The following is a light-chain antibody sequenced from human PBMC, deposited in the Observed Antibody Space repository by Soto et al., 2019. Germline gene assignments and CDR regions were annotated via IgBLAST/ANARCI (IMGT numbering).Light chain of an antibody. J-gene: IGKJ1*01. CDR2: DAS. V-gene: IGKV3-11*01. CDR3: QQRRNWPPT. CDR1: QSVSSY. Sequence: EIVLTQSPATLSLSPGERATLSCRASQSVSSYLAWYQQKPGQAPRLLIYDASNSATGIPARFSGSGSGTDFPLTISSLEPEDFAVYYCQQRRNWPPTFGQGTKVDIK.